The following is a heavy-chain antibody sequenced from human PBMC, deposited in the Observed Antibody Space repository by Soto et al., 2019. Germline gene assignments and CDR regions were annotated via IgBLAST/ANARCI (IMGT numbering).Heavy chain of an antibody. CDR1: GGTFSSHA. D-gene: IGHD6-6*01. CDR2: IIPIFETA. Sequence: QVHLVQSGAEVTKAGSSVKVSCKASGGTFSSHAFSWVRQAPGQGLEWVGGIIPIFETANYAQEFQGRVTISADESTNTVMLELNNLRSDDTAIYFCAIGDRSSWIGNHWGSGTQVTVS. CDR3: AIGDRSSWIGNH. V-gene: IGHV1-69*01. J-gene: IGHJ4*02.